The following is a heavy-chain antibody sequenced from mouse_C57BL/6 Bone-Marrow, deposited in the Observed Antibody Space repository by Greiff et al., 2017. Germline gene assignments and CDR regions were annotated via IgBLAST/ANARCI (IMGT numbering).Heavy chain of an antibody. J-gene: IGHJ4*01. D-gene: IGHD2-14*01. Sequence: EVKVVESEGGLVQPGSSMKLSCTASGFTFSDYYMAWVRQVPEKGLEWVANINYDGSSTYYLDSLKSRFIISRDNAKNILYLQMSSLKSEDTATYYCARERGVRRGGYYAMDYWGQGTSVTVSS. CDR3: ARERGVRRGGYYAMDY. V-gene: IGHV5-16*01. CDR2: INYDGSST. CDR1: GFTFSDYY.